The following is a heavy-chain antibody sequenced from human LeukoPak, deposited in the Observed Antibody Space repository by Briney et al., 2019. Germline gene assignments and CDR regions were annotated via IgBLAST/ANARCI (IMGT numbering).Heavy chain of an antibody. CDR3: ARGRVLWFGELYPRWFDP. CDR2: INHSGST. J-gene: IGHJ5*02. D-gene: IGHD3-10*01. Sequence: SETLSLTCAVYGGSFSGYYWSWIRHPPGKGLEWIGEINHSGSTNYNPSLKSRVTISVDTSKNQFSLKLSSVTAADTAVYYCARGRVLWFGELYPRWFDPWGQGTLVTVSS. V-gene: IGHV4-34*01. CDR1: GGSFSGYY.